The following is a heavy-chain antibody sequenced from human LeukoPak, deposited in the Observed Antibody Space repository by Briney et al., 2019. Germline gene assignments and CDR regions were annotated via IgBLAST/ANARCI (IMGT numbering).Heavy chain of an antibody. CDR3: ATIRFLEWLLRSGAFDI. CDR1: GGSISSSSYY. J-gene: IGHJ3*02. D-gene: IGHD3-3*01. V-gene: IGHV4-39*01. Sequence: SETLSLTCTVSGGSISSSSYYWGWIRQPPGKGLEWSGSIYYSGSTYYNPSLKSRVTISVDMSKNQFSLKLSSVTAADTAVYYCATIRFLEWLLRSGAFDIWGQGTMVTVSS. CDR2: IYYSGST.